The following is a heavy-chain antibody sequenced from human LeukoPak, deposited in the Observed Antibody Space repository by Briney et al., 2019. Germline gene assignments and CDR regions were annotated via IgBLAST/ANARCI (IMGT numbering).Heavy chain of an antibody. D-gene: IGHD3-22*01. J-gene: IGHJ4*02. Sequence: GESLKISCKGSGYSFTSYWIGWVRQMPGKGLEWVGGIYPGDSDTRYSPSFQGQVTISADKSTSTAYLQWSSLKASDTAMYYCARRMATMIAVGFDYWGQGTLVTVSS. CDR3: ARRMATMIAVGFDY. CDR1: GYSFTSYW. V-gene: IGHV5-51*01. CDR2: IYPGDSDT.